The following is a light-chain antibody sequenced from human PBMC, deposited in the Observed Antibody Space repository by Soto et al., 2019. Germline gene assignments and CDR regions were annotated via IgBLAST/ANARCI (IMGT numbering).Light chain of an antibody. Sequence: ELVMTQPPATLSVSPGERATLSCRASQSVSSTLAWYQQKPGQAPRLLIYGASTRATDIPARFSGSGSGTEFTLTISSLQSEDFAVYYCQQYYSWPRTFGQGTKVDIK. J-gene: IGKJ1*01. CDR1: QSVSST. CDR2: GAS. V-gene: IGKV3-15*01. CDR3: QQYYSWPRT.